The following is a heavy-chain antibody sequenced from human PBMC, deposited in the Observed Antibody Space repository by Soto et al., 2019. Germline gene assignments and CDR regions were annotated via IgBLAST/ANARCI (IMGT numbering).Heavy chain of an antibody. CDR1: GASISSSSFY. J-gene: IGHJ4*02. V-gene: IGHV4-39*07. CDR2: IYYDGST. CDR3: ARVAVAGTRVDY. Sequence: SETLSLTCTVSGASISSSSFYWGWIRQPPGKGLESIANIYYDGSTYYNPSLKSRVTISVDTSKNQFSLKLSSVTAADTAVYYCARVAVAGTRVDYWGQGTLVTVSS. D-gene: IGHD6-19*01.